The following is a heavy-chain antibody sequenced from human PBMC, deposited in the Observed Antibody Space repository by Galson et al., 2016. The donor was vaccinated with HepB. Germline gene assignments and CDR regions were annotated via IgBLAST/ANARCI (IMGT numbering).Heavy chain of an antibody. CDR1: GFTFSEHY. Sequence: SLRLSCAASGFTFSEHYMEWVRQAAGKGLEWVGRARNKPKSYSTAYAASVKGRFTISRDDSKNSLYLQMSSLKTEDTAVYFGVSSFRDRSGFVWDFNTWAPGTMVTSSS. D-gene: IGHD3-22*01. CDR2: ARNKPKSYST. J-gene: IGHJ3*02. CDR3: VSSFRDRSGFVWDFNT. V-gene: IGHV3-72*01.